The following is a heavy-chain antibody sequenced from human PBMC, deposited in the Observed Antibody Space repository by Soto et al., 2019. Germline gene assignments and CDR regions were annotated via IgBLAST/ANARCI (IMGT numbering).Heavy chain of an antibody. CDR1: GGSIRSGGYY. D-gene: IGHD4-17*01. Sequence: PSETLSLTCTVSGGSIRSGGYYWSWVRQNPRKGLEWIGNIYYSGNTYYNPSLKSRLTISVDTSKNQFSLNLSSVTAADTAVYYCARLTVNTPSPYYYYGMDVWGQGTTVTVSS. V-gene: IGHV4-31*03. J-gene: IGHJ6*02. CDR2: IYYSGNT. CDR3: ARLTVNTPSPYYYYGMDV.